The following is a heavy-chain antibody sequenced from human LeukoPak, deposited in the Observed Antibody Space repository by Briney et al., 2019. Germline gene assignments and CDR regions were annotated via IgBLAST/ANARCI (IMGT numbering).Heavy chain of an antibody. J-gene: IGHJ4*02. CDR1: GFALSTYG. CDR2: IWNDGSNK. Sequence: GGSLRLSCAASGFALSTYGMYWVRQAPGKGLEWVAVIWNDGSNKHYADSVKGRFTISRDNSKNTLDLQMNSLRAEDTAVYYCAKDLSSSWFEGLDNWGQGTLVTVSS. CDR3: AKDLSSSWFEGLDN. D-gene: IGHD6-13*01. V-gene: IGHV3-33*06.